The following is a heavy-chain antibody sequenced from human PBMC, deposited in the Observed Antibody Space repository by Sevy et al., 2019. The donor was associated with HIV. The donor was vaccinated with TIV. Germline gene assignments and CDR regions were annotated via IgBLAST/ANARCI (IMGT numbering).Heavy chain of an antibody. V-gene: IGHV3-23*01. CDR1: GFIFSGSA. D-gene: IGHD6-6*01. CDR2: IRGSGGFT. J-gene: IGHJ4*02. Sequence: GGSLRLSCAASGFIFSGSAMSWVRQAPGKGLEWVASIRGSGGFTYYADSVKGRFTISRDNFKNTVDLEMKSLRAEDTAVYYCTKDPLNIAARFDYWGQGTLVTLPA. CDR3: TKDPLNIAARFDY.